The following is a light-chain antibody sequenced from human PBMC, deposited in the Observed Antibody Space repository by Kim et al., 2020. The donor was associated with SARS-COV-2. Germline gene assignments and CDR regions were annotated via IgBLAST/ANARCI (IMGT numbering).Light chain of an antibody. CDR1: QSVSTSY. CDR2: GAS. V-gene: IGKV3-20*01. CDR3: QQYGSSPYS. J-gene: IGKJ2*03. Sequence: LSPGERAPSSSRPSQSVSTSYLAWYQQKPGRAPRLLIYGASSRATGIPDRFSGSGFGKDFTLTISSLAPEVFAVYYCQQYGSSPYSFGQGTKLEI.